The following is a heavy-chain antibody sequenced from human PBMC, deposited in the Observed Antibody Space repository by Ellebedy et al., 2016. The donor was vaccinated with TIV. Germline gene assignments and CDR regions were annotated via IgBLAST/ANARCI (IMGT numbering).Heavy chain of an antibody. D-gene: IGHD6-13*01. CDR2: ISTTSTYI. J-gene: IGHJ4*02. CDR3: ARDPVKVAAAGIDY. V-gene: IGHV3-21*01. CDR1: GFTFSSYS. Sequence: GESLKISCAASGFTFSSYSMKWVRQAPGKGLEWVSSISTTSTYISYADSVKGRFTISRDNAKNSLYLQMNSLRAEDTAVYYCARDPVKVAAAGIDYWGQGTLVTVSS.